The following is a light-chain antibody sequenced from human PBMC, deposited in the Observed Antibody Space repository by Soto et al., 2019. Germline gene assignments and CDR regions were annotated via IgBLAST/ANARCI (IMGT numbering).Light chain of an antibody. CDR2: ENN. Sequence: SVVTQPHTESGTLGQGVTSSCCGSSSNIAFNPVNWYQHLPGTAPKVLVYENNRRPSGVPDRFSGSKSGTSASLAISGLQSADEADYFCATWDTILTGFVFGTGTKVTAL. CDR1: SSNIAFNP. J-gene: IGLJ1*01. V-gene: IGLV1-44*01. CDR3: ATWDTILTGFV.